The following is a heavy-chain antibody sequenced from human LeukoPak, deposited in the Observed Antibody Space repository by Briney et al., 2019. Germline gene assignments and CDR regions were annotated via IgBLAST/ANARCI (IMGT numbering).Heavy chain of an antibody. CDR1: GYTFTGYY. CDR3: ARHSRVSGDY. Sequence: ASLKVSCKTSGYTFTGYYIHWVRQAPGQGLEWLGRIDPNSGGTSYAHNFQGRVTMTRDTSISTAYMDLSSLTSDDTAVYYCARHSRVSGDYWGQGTLVTVSS. D-gene: IGHD3-22*01. CDR2: IDPNSGGT. V-gene: IGHV1-2*06. J-gene: IGHJ4*02.